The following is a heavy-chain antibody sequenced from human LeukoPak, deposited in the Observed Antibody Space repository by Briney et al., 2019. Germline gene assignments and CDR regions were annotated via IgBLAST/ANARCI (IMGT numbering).Heavy chain of an antibody. V-gene: IGHV1-69*05. CDR2: MTPNFGTA. J-gene: IGHJ6*03. D-gene: IGHD3-10*01. Sequence: SVKVSCKASGGTFSSYAISWVRQAPGQGLEWMGGMTPNFGTANYAQKFQGRGTITTAESTSTAYMELSSLRSEYTDVYYCARGRFGELSYYYYYMDVWGKGTTVTVSS. CDR1: GGTFSSYA. CDR3: ARGRFGELSYYYYYMDV.